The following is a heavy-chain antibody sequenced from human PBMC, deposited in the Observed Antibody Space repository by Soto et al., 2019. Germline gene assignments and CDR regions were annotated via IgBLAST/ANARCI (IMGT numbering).Heavy chain of an antibody. Sequence: QVQLQESGPGLVKPSQTLSLTCTVSGGSISSGDYYWSWIRQPPGKGLEWIGYIYYSGSTYYNPSLKSRVTISVDTSKNQFSLKLSSVTAADTAVYYCAREVSPITMVRGASNWFDPWGQGTLVTVSS. CDR3: AREVSPITMVRGASNWFDP. J-gene: IGHJ5*02. D-gene: IGHD3-10*01. CDR2: IYYSGST. CDR1: GGSISSGDYY. V-gene: IGHV4-30-4*01.